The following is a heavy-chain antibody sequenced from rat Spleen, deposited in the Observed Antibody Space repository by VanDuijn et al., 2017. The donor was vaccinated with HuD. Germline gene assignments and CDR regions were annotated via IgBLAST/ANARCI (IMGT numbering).Heavy chain of an antibody. V-gene: IGHV5-25*01. Sequence: ELQLVESGGGLVLPGRSMKLSCAALGFTFSNYYMAWVRQAPTKGLEWVASISTGGSNTYYPDSVKGRFTISRDNAETTLYLQMDSLRSEDTATYYCAKRGWYYFDYWGQGVMVTVSS. CDR1: GFTFSNYY. CDR3: AKRGWYYFDY. CDR2: ISTGGSNT. J-gene: IGHJ2*01.